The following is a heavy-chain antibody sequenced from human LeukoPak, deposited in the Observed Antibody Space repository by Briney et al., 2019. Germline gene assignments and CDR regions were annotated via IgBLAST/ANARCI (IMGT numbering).Heavy chain of an antibody. Sequence: LETLSLTCTVSGGSLSGHYWSWIRQPPGKRLEWIGYVSYTGRTKYNPSLQSRVTISIDTSKSQFSLKLTFVTSADTAVYSCARLLDNDFSGDPDTFDVWGQGTTVIVSS. J-gene: IGHJ3*01. CDR1: GGSLSGHY. CDR2: VSYTGRT. CDR3: ARLLDNDFSGDPDTFDV. D-gene: IGHD2-15*01. V-gene: IGHV4-59*11.